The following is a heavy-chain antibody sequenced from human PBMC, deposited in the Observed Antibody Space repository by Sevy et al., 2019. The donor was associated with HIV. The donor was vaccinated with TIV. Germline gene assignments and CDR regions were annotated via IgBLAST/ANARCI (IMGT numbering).Heavy chain of an antibody. D-gene: IGHD7-27*01. V-gene: IGHV3-23*03. CDR1: GFTFSTHA. CDR2: INSGSSRT. CDR3: AKDLPGIDWGPFDV. J-gene: IGHJ3*01. Sequence: GGSLRLSCAASGFTFSTHALSWVRHAPGKGLEWVSSINSGSSRTHYADSVKGRFTISRDNSKNTLFLGMNSLRAEDPAVYYCAKDLPGIDWGPFDVWGQGTMVTVSS.